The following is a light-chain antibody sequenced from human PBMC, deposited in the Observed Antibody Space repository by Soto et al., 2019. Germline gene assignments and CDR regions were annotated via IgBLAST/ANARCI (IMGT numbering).Light chain of an antibody. CDR1: QGIGNY. J-gene: IGKJ1*01. V-gene: IGKV1-27*01. CDR3: QKYNSAPQT. CDR2: SAS. Sequence: DIQMTQSPSSLSASVGDRVTITCRASQGIGNYLAWYQQKPGKVPQLLIFSASTLKSGVPSRFSGSGSGTDFTLTISSLQPEDVATYYCQKYNSAPQTFGQGNKVEIK.